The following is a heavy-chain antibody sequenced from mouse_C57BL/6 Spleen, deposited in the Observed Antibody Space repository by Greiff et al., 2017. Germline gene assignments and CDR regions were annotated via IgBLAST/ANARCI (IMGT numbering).Heavy chain of an antibody. J-gene: IGHJ4*01. CDR2: INPNNGGT. CDR3: ARRGNPSYYYGSSHPMDY. V-gene: IGHV1-18*01. D-gene: IGHD1-1*01. Sequence: VQLKQSGPELVKPGASVKIPCKASGYTFTDYNMDWVKQSHGKSLEWIGDINPNNGGTIYNQKFKGKATLTVDKSSSTAYMELRSLTSEDTAVYYCARRGNPSYYYGSSHPMDYWGQGTSVTVSS. CDR1: GYTFTDYN.